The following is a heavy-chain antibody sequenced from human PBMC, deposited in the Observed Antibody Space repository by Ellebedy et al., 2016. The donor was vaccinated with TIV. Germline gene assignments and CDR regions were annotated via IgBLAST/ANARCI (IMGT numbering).Heavy chain of an antibody. J-gene: IGHJ4*02. CDR1: GFTFSNYW. Sequence: GESLKISCAASGFTFSNYWMSWVRQAPGKGLEWVAIIKQDGSEKYYVDSVKGRFSISRDNAKNSLYVQMNSLRDEDTAVYYCARDQWLGRAYYFDSWGQGTLVTVSS. CDR2: IKQDGSEK. V-gene: IGHV3-7*01. D-gene: IGHD6-19*01. CDR3: ARDQWLGRAYYFDS.